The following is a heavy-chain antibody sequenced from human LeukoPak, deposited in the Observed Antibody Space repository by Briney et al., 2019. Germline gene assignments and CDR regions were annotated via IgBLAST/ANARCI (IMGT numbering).Heavy chain of an antibody. CDR3: ARGGRERYSSGWTDAFDI. CDR1: GYTFTSYY. CDR2: INPSGGST. D-gene: IGHD6-19*01. V-gene: IGHV1-46*01. J-gene: IGHJ3*02. Sequence: VASVKVSCKASGYTFTSYYMHWVRQAPGQGLEWKGIINPSGGSTSYAQKFQGRVTMTRDTSTSTVYMELSSLSSEDTAVYYCARGGRERYSSGWTDAFDIWGQGTMVTVSS.